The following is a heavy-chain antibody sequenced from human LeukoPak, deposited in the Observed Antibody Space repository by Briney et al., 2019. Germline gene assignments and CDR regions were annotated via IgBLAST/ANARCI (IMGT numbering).Heavy chain of an antibody. D-gene: IGHD5-24*01. J-gene: IGHJ4*02. V-gene: IGHV4-61*02. CDR2: IYTSGST. CDR3: ARPPRGRDGSYFDY. Sequence: SQTLSLTCTVSGGSISSGSYYWSWIRQPAGKGLEWIGRIYTSGSTNYNPSLKSRVTISLDTSRNQFSLKLSSVTAADTAVYYCARPPRGRDGSYFDYWGQGTLVTVSS. CDR1: GGSISSGSYY.